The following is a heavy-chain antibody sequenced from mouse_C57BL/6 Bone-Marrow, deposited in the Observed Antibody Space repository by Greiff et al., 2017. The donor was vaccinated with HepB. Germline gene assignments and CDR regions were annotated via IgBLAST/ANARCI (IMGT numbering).Heavy chain of an antibody. CDR3: ARGGYYGLDY. CDR2: IYPRSGNT. D-gene: IGHD1-1*01. V-gene: IGHV1-81*01. CDR1: GYTFTSYG. Sequence: QVQLQQSGAELARPGASVKLSCKASGYTFTSYGISWVKQRTGQGLEWIGEIYPRSGNTYYNEKFKGKATLTADKSYSTAYMELRSLTSADSAVYFCARGGYYGLDYWGQGPTLTVSS. J-gene: IGHJ2*01.